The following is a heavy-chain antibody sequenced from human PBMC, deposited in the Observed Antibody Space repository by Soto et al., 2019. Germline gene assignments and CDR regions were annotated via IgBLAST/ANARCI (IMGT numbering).Heavy chain of an antibody. D-gene: IGHD3-10*01. J-gene: IGHJ6*02. CDR2: ISSSGRTK. CDR1: GFIFSTYS. V-gene: IGHV3-48*01. Sequence: EVQLVESGGGLVRPGGSLRLCCVASGFIFSTYSMDWVRQAPGKGLEWVSYISSSGRTKLYADSVKGRFTILRDSAKNSLYLQMNSLRAEDTAVYYCAIDSGRGYAMDVWGQGTTVTVSS. CDR3: AIDSGRGYAMDV.